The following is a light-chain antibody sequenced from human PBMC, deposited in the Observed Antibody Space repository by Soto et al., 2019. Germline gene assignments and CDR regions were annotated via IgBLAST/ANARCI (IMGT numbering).Light chain of an antibody. V-gene: IGKV3-20*01. Sequence: EIVLTQSPGTLSLSPGERVTLSCRASQSVSSSYLAWYQQKPGQAHRLLIFGASSRATGIPDRFSGSGAATDFTLTIIRLEPEDCAVYYCQQYGSSPLMYTFGQGTKLEIK. CDR2: GAS. CDR3: QQYGSSPLMYT. J-gene: IGKJ2*01. CDR1: QSVSSSY.